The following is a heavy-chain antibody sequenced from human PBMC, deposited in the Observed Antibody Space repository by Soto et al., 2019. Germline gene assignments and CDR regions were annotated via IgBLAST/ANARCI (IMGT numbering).Heavy chain of an antibody. J-gene: IGHJ4*02. CDR2: INPSGGST. Sequence: ASVKVSCKASGYTFTSYYMHWVRQAPGQGLEWMGIINPSGGSTSYAQKFQGRVTMTRDTSTSTVYMELSSLRSEDTAVYYCARDSEPSYYDSSGYSDYWGQGTLVTVS. CDR1: GYTFTSYY. D-gene: IGHD3-22*01. V-gene: IGHV1-46*01. CDR3: ARDSEPSYYDSSGYSDY.